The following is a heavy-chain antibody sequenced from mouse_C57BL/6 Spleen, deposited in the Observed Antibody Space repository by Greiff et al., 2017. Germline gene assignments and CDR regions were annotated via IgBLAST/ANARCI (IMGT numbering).Heavy chain of an antibody. CDR1: GYTFTSYW. CDR2: IHPNSGST. Sequence: QVQLKQPGAELVKPGASVKLSCKASGYTFTSYWMHWVKQRPGQGLEWIGMIHPNSGSTNYNEKFKSKATLTVDKSSSTAYMQLSSLTSEDSAVYYCARDAPYGSSGFDYWGQGTTLTVSS. J-gene: IGHJ2*01. D-gene: IGHD1-1*01. CDR3: ARDAPYGSSGFDY. V-gene: IGHV1-64*01.